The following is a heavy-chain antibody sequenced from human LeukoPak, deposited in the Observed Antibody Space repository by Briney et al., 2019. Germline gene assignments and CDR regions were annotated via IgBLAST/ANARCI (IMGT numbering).Heavy chain of an antibody. V-gene: IGHV1-2*02. CDR3: ARAVGGLQFVGYLQH. CDR2: INPKSGGA. CDR1: GYSFIDNY. Sequence: GASVKVSCKASGYSFIDNYIHWVRQAPGQGLEWMGWINPKSGGAHYAQKFQGRVTMTRDTSISTVYLDLSSLRSDDTAVYYCARAVGGLQFVGYLQHWGQGTLVTVSS. J-gene: IGHJ1*01. D-gene: IGHD1-26*01.